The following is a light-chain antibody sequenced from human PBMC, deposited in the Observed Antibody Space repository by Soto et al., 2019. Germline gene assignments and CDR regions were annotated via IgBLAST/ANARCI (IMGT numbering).Light chain of an antibody. CDR3: SSYTSGSTLHVV. J-gene: IGLJ2*01. Sequence: QSALTQPASVSGSPGQSITISCTGTSSDVGGYNYVSWYQQHPGKAPKLMIYEVSNRPSGVSNRFSGSKSGNTASLTISGLQAEDEADYYCSSYTSGSTLHVVFGGGTQLTVL. CDR1: SSDVGGYNY. V-gene: IGLV2-14*01. CDR2: EVS.